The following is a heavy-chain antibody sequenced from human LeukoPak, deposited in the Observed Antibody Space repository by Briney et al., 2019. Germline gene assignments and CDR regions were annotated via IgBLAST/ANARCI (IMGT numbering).Heavy chain of an antibody. V-gene: IGHV4-39*01. Sequence: SETLSLTCTVSGASISTNNYWAWIRQPPGKGLEWIGGILYSGITYYNPSLKSRVTVSVDTSKNQFSLKLSSVTAADTAVYYCARVKYSSPNYYYYYYMDVWGKGTTVTVSS. CDR3: ARVKYSSPNYYYYYYMDV. D-gene: IGHD6-6*01. CDR2: ILYSGIT. CDR1: GASISTNNY. J-gene: IGHJ6*03.